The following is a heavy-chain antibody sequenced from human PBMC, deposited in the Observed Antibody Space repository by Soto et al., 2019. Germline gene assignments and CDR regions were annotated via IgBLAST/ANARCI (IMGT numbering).Heavy chain of an antibody. V-gene: IGHV4-34*01. CDR1: GGSFSGYY. CDR2: INHSGST. CDR3: ARRWLTIRHNWFDP. Sequence: SETLSLTCAVYGGSFSGYYWSWIRQPPGKGLEWIGEINHSGSTNYNPSLKSRVTISVDTSKNQFSLKLSSVTAADTAVYYCARRWLTIRHNWFDPWGQGTLVTVSS. J-gene: IGHJ5*02. D-gene: IGHD6-19*01.